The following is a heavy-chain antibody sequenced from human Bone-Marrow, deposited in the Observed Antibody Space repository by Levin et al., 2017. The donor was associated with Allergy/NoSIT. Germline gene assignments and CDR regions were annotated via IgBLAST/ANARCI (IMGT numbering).Heavy chain of an antibody. D-gene: IGHD3-10*01. Sequence: SETLSLTCAVYGGSFSGYYWSWIRQPPGKGLEWIGEINHSGSTNYNPSLKSRVTISVDTSKNQFSLKLSSVTAADTAVYYCARGRTGGGYGSGSYYFGGYYYYYGMDVWGQGTTVTVSS. CDR2: INHSGST. V-gene: IGHV4-34*01. CDR3: ARGRTGGGYGSGSYYFGGYYYYYGMDV. CDR1: GGSFSGYY. J-gene: IGHJ6*02.